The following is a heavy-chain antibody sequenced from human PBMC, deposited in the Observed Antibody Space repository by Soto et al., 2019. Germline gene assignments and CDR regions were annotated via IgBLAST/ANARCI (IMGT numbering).Heavy chain of an antibody. D-gene: IGHD3-10*01. V-gene: IGHV1-24*01. CDR1: GYTLTELS. J-gene: IGHJ3*02. Sequence: ASVKVSCKVSGYTLTELSMHWVRQAPGKGLEWMGGFDPEDGETIYAQKFQGRVTMTEDTSTDTAYMELSSLRSEDTAVYYCATPPPYYYGSGKNKQFDIWGQGTMVTVSS. CDR2: FDPEDGET. CDR3: ATPPPYYYGSGKNKQFDI.